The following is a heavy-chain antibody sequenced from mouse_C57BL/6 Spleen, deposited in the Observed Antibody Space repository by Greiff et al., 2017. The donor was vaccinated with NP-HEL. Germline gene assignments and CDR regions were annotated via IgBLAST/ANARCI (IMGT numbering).Heavy chain of an antibody. CDR2: INPSNGGT. Sequence: QVHVKQSGTELVKPGASVKLSCKASGYTFTSYWMHWVKQRPGQGLEWIGNINPSNGGTNYNEKFKSKATLTVDKSSSTAYMQLSSLTSEDSAVYYCAMIYYGHYYAMDYWGQGTSVTVAS. D-gene: IGHD2-1*01. CDR3: AMIYYGHYYAMDY. V-gene: IGHV1-53*01. CDR1: GYTFTSYW. J-gene: IGHJ4*01.